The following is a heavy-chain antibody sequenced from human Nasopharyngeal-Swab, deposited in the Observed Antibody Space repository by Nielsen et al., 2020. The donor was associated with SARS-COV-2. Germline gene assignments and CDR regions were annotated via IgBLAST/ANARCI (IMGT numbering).Heavy chain of an antibody. J-gene: IGHJ5*02. Sequence: GGSLRLSCAASGFTFTSYAMNWVRHAPGKGLEWVSGMSGRGEKTYYAESVKGRFTISRDISKNTLYLQMNGLRAEDMAVYYCAKDSGAGFCDDGTCFPTNHWGLGTLVTVSS. CDR3: AKDSGAGFCDDGTCFPTNH. D-gene: IGHD3-10*01. V-gene: IGHV3-23*01. CDR2: MSGRGEKT. CDR1: GFTFTSYA.